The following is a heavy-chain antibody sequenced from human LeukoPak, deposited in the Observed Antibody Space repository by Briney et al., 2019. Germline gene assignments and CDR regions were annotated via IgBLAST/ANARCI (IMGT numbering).Heavy chain of an antibody. CDR3: ARDPTGRFGDAFDI. Sequence: SETLSLTCTVSGGSISSGDYYWSWIRQPPGKGLEWIGYIYYSGSTYYNPSLKSRVTISVDTSKNQFSLKLSSVTAADTAVYYCARDPTGRFGDAFDIWGQGTMVTVSS. D-gene: IGHD3-10*01. J-gene: IGHJ3*02. CDR1: GGSISSGDYY. V-gene: IGHV4-30-4*01. CDR2: IYYSGST.